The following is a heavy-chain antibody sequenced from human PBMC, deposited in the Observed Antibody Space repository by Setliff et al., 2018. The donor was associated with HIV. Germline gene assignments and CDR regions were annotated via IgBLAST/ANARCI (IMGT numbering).Heavy chain of an antibody. CDR1: GYTFTSYS. CDR3: ARVFLGLDSRAYSNWSDP. V-gene: IGHV1-46*01. J-gene: IGHJ5*02. D-gene: IGHD3-22*01. CDR2: IDPSAGAT. Sequence: ASVKVSCKASGYTFTSYSMHWVRQAPGQGLEWMGIIDPSAGATSYAQKFQGRVTLTRDTSTSTVYMELSSLRSEDTAVYYCARVFLGLDSRAYSNWSDPWGQGTLVTVSS.